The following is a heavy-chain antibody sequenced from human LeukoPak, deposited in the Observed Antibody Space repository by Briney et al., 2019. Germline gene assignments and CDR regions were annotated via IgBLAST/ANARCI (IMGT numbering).Heavy chain of an antibody. CDR1: GFTFSSYS. D-gene: IGHD1-26*01. V-gene: IGHV3-21*01. CDR2: ISSSSNYI. J-gene: IGHJ3*02. CDR3: ARDVGASAPDAFDI. Sequence: PGGSLRLSCAASGFTFSSYSMNWVRQAPGKGLEWVSSISSSSNYIYYADSVKGRFTISRDNAKNSLYLQMNSLRAEDTDVYYCARDVGASAPDAFDIWGQGTMVTVSS.